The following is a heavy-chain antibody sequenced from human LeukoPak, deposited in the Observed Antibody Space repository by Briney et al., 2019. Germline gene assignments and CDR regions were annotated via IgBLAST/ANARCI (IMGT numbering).Heavy chain of an antibody. Sequence: GASVKLSCKTSGYTFTTYYIHWVRQAPGQGLEWLGIINPSGGTTTYAQKFQGRVTMTRDASTSTVYMELNTLRSEDTAVYYCARGSNYYYDVTADYPRYWGQGTLVTVSS. CDR3: ARGSNYYYDVTADYPRY. CDR2: INPSGGTT. CDR1: GYTFTTYY. V-gene: IGHV1-46*01. J-gene: IGHJ4*02. D-gene: IGHD3-22*01.